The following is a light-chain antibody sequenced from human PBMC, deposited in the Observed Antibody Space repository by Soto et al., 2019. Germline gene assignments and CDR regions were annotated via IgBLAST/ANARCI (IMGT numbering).Light chain of an antibody. CDR2: EDD. V-gene: IGLV2-23*01. Sequence: QSVLTQPASVSGSPGQSITISCTGTSSDDGSDNLVSWYQQCPSKAPKLMIYEDDERPSGVSNRFSRSKSGNTASLTISGLQAVDVADYYCYSYAGMGSHVFGGGTKL. CDR3: YSYAGMGSHV. CDR1: SSDDGSDNL. J-gene: IGLJ2*01.